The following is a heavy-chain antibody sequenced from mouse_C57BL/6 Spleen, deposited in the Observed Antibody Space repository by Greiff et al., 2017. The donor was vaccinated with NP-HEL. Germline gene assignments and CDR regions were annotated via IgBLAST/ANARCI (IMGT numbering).Heavy chain of an antibody. J-gene: IGHJ2*01. CDR1: GYTFTDYE. D-gene: IGHD5-1*01. CDR3: TRWGGYLPYYFDY. V-gene: IGHV1-15*01. CDR2: IDPETGGT. Sequence: VQLQQSGAELVRPGASVTLSCKASGYTFTDYEMHWVKQTPVHGLEWIGAIDPETGGTAYNQKFKGKAILTADKSSSTAYMELRSLTSEDSAVYYCTRWGGYLPYYFDYWGQGTTLTVSS.